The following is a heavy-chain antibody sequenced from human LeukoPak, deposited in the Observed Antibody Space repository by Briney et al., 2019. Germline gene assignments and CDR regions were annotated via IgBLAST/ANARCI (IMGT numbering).Heavy chain of an antibody. V-gene: IGHV3-53*01. CDR2: IYSGGST. CDR1: GFTVSSNY. Sequence: GGSLRLSCAASGFTVSSNYMSWVGQAPGKGLEWVSVIYSGGSTYYADSVKGRFTISRDNSKNTLYLQMNSLRAEDTAVYYCARARADAFDIWGQGTMVTVSS. CDR3: ARARADAFDI. J-gene: IGHJ3*02.